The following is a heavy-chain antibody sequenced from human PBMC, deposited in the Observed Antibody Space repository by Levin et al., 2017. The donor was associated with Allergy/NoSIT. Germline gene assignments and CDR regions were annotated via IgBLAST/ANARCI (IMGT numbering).Heavy chain of an antibody. V-gene: IGHV1-46*01. CDR1: GYTFTSYY. D-gene: IGHD2-15*01. CDR2: INPSGGST. Sequence: ASVKVSCKASGYTFTSYYMHWVRQAPGQGLEWMGIINPSGGSTSYAQKFQGRVTMTRDTSTSTVYMELSSLRSEDTAVYYCARDPLGYCSGGSCYGNQFDYWGQGTLVTVSS. CDR3: ARDPLGYCSGGSCYGNQFDY. J-gene: IGHJ4*02.